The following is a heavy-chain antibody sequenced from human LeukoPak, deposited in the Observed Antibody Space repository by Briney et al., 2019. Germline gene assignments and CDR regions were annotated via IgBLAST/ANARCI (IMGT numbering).Heavy chain of an antibody. J-gene: IGHJ4*02. CDR1: GFTFSSYA. CDR2: ISYDGSNK. V-gene: IGHV3-30*04. Sequence: GRSLRLSCAASGFTFSSYAMHWVRQAPGKELEWVAVISYDGSNKYYADSVKGRFTISRDNSKNTLYLQMNSLRAEDTAVYYCARDGRDDFWSGYYFDYWGQGTLVTVSS. D-gene: IGHD3-3*01. CDR3: ARDGRDDFWSGYYFDY.